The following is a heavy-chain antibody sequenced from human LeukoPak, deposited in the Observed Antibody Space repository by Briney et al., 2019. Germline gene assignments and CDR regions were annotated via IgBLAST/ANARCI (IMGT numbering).Heavy chain of an antibody. V-gene: IGHV4-31*03. D-gene: IGHD3-10*01. CDR2: IYYSGNT. CDR1: GGSLSSGDYY. J-gene: IGHJ5*02. Sequence: SETLSLTCSVSGGSLSSGDYYWSWIRQHPGKGLEWIGYIYYSGNTYYNPSLKSRVTISMNTSQSQFSLKLTSVTAADTAVYYCARGSNYYGTHPWGQGTLVTVSS. CDR3: ARGSNYYGTHP.